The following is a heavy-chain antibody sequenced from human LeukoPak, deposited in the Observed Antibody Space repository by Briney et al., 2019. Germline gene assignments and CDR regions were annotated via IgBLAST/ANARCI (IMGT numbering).Heavy chain of an antibody. CDR1: RFTFSSYW. V-gene: IGHV3-74*01. Sequence: PGGSLRLSCAASRFTFSSYWMHWVRQAPGKGLVWVSRINSDGSSTSYADSVKGRFTISRDNAKNTLYLQMNRLRAEDTAVYYCARDRGSSTILDYWGQGTLVTVSS. J-gene: IGHJ4*02. D-gene: IGHD2-2*01. CDR3: ARDRGSSTILDY. CDR2: INSDGSST.